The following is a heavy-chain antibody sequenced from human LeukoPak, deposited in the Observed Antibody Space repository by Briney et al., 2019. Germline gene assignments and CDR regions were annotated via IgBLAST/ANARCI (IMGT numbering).Heavy chain of an antibody. J-gene: IGHJ5*02. D-gene: IGHD1-1*01. CDR1: GGSISSDH. V-gene: IGHV4-59*08. Sequence: SETLSLTCSVSGGSISSDHWNWIRQTPGKGLEWIGCIYYSGRTYYNPSLKSRVTISVDTSKNQFSLKLSSVTAADTAVYYCARIHPANWNPFNWFDPWGQGTLVTVSS. CDR2: IYYSGRT. CDR3: ARIHPANWNPFNWFDP.